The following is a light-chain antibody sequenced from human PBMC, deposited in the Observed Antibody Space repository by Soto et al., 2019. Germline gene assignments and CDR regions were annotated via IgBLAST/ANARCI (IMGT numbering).Light chain of an antibody. V-gene: IGLV4-69*01. CDR2: LNSDGSH. Sequence: QSVLTQSPSASASLGAPVKLTCTLSSGHSSYAIAWHQQQPEKGPRYLMKLNSDGSHSKGDGIPDRFSGSSSGAERYLTISSLQSEDEADYYCQTWGTGAHVVFGGGTKVTVL. CDR3: QTWGTGAHVV. J-gene: IGLJ2*01. CDR1: SGHSSYA.